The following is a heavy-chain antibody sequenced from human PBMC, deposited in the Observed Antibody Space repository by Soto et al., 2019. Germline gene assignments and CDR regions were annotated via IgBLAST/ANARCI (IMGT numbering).Heavy chain of an antibody. CDR3: ARPLWRDDYNWGYFDL. V-gene: IGHV3-30-3*01. CDR1: GFTFSSYA. CDR2: ISYDGSNK. D-gene: IGHD4-4*01. Sequence: QVQLVESGGGVVQPGRSLRLSCAASGFTFSSYAMHWVSQAPGKGLEWVTVISYDGSNKYYADSVKGRFTISRDNSNNTLYLQMNSLRAEVTAVYYCARPLWRDDYNWGYFDLWGRGTLVTVSS. J-gene: IGHJ2*01.